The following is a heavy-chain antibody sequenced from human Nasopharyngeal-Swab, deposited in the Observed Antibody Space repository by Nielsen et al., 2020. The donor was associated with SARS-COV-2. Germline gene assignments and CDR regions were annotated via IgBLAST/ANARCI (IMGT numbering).Heavy chain of an antibody. CDR3: ARGASDYGSGSYFAEDYYYYGMDV. J-gene: IGHJ6*02. D-gene: IGHD3-10*01. CDR2: ISSSSYI. CDR1: GFTFSGYS. Sequence: GESLKISCAASGFTFSGYSMNWVRQAPGKGLEWVASISSSSYIYYADSVRGRFTISRDNAKNSLYLQMNSLRAEDTAVYYCARGASDYGSGSYFAEDYYYYGMDVWGQGTTVTVSS. V-gene: IGHV3-21*01.